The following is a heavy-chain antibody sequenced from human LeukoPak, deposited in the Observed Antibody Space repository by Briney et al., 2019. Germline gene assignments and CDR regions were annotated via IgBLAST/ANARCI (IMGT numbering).Heavy chain of an antibody. J-gene: IGHJ2*01. CDR1: GYTFTSYY. V-gene: IGHV1-46*01. D-gene: IGHD3-22*01. CDR3: ARDSSGNHWYFDL. CDR2: INPSGGST. Sequence: APVKVSCKASGYTFTSYYMHWVRQAPGQGLEWMGIINPSGGSTSYAQKFQGRVTMTRDTSTSTVYMELSSLRSEDTAVYYCARDSSGNHWYFDLWGRGTLVTVSS.